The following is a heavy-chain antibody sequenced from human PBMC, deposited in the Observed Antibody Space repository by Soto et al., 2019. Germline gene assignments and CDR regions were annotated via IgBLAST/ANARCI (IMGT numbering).Heavy chain of an antibody. J-gene: IGHJ4*02. D-gene: IGHD3-16*01. CDR1: GGSISSYY. CDR2: IYTSGST. V-gene: IGHV4-4*07. CDR3: ARDGPMGGVCFDY. Sequence: QVQLQESGPGLVKPSETLSLTCTVSGGSISSYYLRWIRQPSGKGLEWIRRIYTSGSTNYNPSIKSRVTMSVDTPKNQFSLNLSSGSAADTAVYYCARDGPMGGVCFDYWGQGTLVTVSS.